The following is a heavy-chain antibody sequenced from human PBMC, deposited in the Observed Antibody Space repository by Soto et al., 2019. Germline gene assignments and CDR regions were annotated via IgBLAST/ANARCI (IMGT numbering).Heavy chain of an antibody. CDR3: ARSGVTGIVIPSHWFDP. CDR2: ISSSGST. V-gene: IGHV4-31*03. J-gene: IGHJ5*02. CDR1: GDSIGGVGY. Sequence: SDTLSLTCTVSGDSIGGVGYWGWIRQFPGRGLEWIGCISSSGSTYYNPALNNRISLSLDTSQNQFSLKLLSVTAADTAIYYCARSGVTGIVIPSHWFDPWGQGTLVTVSS. D-gene: IGHD2-21*02.